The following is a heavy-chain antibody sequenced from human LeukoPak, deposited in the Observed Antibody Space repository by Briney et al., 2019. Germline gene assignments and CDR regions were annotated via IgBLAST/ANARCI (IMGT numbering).Heavy chain of an antibody. CDR1: GFTFSSYE. V-gene: IGHV3-48*03. D-gene: IGHD6-19*01. J-gene: IGHJ4*02. CDR2: ISSSGSTL. CDR3: ARKHIAVAGTVTYYFDY. Sequence: PGGSLRLSCAASGFTFSSYEMNWVRQAPGKGLEWVSYISSSGSTLYYADSVKGRFTISRDNAKNSLYLQMNSLRAEDTAVYYCARKHIAVAGTVTYYFDYWGQGTLVTVSS.